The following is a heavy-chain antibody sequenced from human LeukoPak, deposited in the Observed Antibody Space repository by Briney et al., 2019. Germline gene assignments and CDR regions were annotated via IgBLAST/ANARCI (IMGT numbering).Heavy chain of an antibody. CDR1: GFTFSRYG. CDR2: IWYDESNS. V-gene: IGHV3-33*06. D-gene: IGHD1-7*01. CDR3: AKSFLELEAYDYYMDV. J-gene: IGHJ6*03. Sequence: GGSLRLSCAASGFTFSRYGMHWVRQAPGKGLEWVAVIWYDESNSYYADSVKGRFTISRDNSKKTLYLQMNSLRAEDTAVYYCAKSFLELEAYDYYMDVWGKGTTVTVSS.